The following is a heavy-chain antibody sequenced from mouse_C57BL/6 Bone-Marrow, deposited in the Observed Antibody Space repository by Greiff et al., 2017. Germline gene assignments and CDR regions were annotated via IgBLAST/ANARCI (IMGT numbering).Heavy chain of an antibody. CDR2: INPGSGGT. J-gene: IGHJ3*01. Sequence: QVQLKESGAELVRPGTSVKVSCKASGYAFTNYLIEWVTQRPGQGLEWIGVINPGSGGTNYNEKFKGKATLTADKSSSTAYMQLSSLPSEDSAVYFCARSKNWDSWFAYWGQGTLVTVSA. CDR3: ARSKNWDSWFAY. CDR1: GYAFTNYL. V-gene: IGHV1-54*01. D-gene: IGHD4-1*01.